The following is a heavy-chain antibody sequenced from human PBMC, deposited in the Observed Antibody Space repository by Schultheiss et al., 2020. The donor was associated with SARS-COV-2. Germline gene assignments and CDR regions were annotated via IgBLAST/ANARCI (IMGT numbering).Heavy chain of an antibody. CDR3: ARRGAVVVPAAISYYYYYYMDV. CDR2: IYTSGST. D-gene: IGHD2-2*01. CDR1: GGSISSGGYY. Sequence: SETLSLTCTVSGGSISSGGYYWSWIRQHPGKGLEWIGRIYTSGSTNYNPSLKSRVTMSVDTSKNQFSLKLSSVTAADTAVYYCARRGAVVVPAAISYYYYYYMDVWGKGTTVTVSS. J-gene: IGHJ6*03. V-gene: IGHV4-61*02.